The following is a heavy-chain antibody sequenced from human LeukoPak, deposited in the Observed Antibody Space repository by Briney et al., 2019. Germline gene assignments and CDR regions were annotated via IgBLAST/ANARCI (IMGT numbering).Heavy chain of an antibody. V-gene: IGHV4-39*01. CDR3: AKLAIVDSHAFDI. J-gene: IGHJ3*02. Sequence: PSETLSLTCTVSGGSISSSSYYWGWIRRPPGKGLEWIGSIYYSGSTYYNPSLKSRVTISVDTSKNQFSLKLSSVTAADTAVYYCAKLAIVDSHAFDIWGQGTMVTVSS. D-gene: IGHD3-22*01. CDR2: IYYSGST. CDR1: GGSISSSSYY.